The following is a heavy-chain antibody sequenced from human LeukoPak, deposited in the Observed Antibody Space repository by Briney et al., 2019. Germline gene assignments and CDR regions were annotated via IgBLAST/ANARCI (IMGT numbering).Heavy chain of an antibody. Sequence: PGGSLRLSCAASACTFSDYYMSWIRQAPGKGLEWVSYISSSGSTIYYPDSVPGRLTISRDNDKNSLYLQMNRLRAEATAVYYCATARDEIAITMAYYYYMDVWGKATTVTVSS. J-gene: IGHJ6*03. CDR2: ISSSGSTI. D-gene: IGHD3-10*01. V-gene: IGHV3-11*01. CDR3: ATARDEIAITMAYYYYMDV. CDR1: ACTFSDYY.